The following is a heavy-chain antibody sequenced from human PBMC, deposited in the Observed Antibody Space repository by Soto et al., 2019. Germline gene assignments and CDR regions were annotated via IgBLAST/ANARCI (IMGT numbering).Heavy chain of an antibody. CDR1: RDTFTSYC. J-gene: IGHJ5*02. CDR2: INPHGGST. Sequence: SVKVSWKEPRDTFTSYCINWVRQAPGQGLEWMGVINPHGGSTAYAQKFKGRVTLTRATSASTVYMEVSSLTSEDTAMYYCARWSCANFGIIIGVTNGFAPWGQGTLVTISS. CDR3: ARWSCANFGIIIGVTNGFAP. V-gene: IGHV1-46*01. D-gene: IGHD2-21*02.